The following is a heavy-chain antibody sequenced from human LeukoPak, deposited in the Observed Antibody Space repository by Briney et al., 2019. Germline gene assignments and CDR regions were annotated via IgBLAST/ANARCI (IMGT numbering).Heavy chain of an antibody. D-gene: IGHD3-16*01. CDR1: GGSISSGSYY. J-gene: IGHJ3*02. V-gene: IGHV4-61*02. Sequence: SETLSLTCTVSGGSISSGSYYWSWIRQPAGKGLEWIGRIYTGGSTNYNPSLKSRVTISVDTSKNQFSLKLNSVTAADTAVFYCAREPITSGGNDAFDIWGQGTMVTVSS. CDR2: IYTGGST. CDR3: AREPITSGGNDAFDI.